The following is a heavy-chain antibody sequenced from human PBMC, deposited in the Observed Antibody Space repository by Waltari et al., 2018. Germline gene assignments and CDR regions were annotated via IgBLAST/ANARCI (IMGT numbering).Heavy chain of an antibody. V-gene: IGHV1-2*02. CDR2: INPNSGGT. CDR3: ARDQASSGSGTGVDY. D-gene: IGHD6-19*01. Sequence: QVQLVQSGAEVKKPGASVKVSCKASGYTFTGYYMHWVRQAPGQGLEWMGWINPNSGGTNYAQKFQGRVTMTRDTSISTAYMELSRLRSDDTAVYYCARDQASSGSGTGVDYWGQGTLVTVSS. J-gene: IGHJ4*02. CDR1: GYTFTGYY.